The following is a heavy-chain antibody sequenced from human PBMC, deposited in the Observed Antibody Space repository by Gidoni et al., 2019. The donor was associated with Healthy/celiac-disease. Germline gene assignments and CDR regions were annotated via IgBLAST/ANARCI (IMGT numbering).Heavy chain of an antibody. Sequence: EVQLLESGGGLVQPGGSLRLSCAASGFTFSSYAMSWVRQAPGKGLEWVSAISGSGGSTYYADSVKGRFTISRDNSKNKLYLQMNSLRAEDTAVYYCAKEYSSSSSWTEENWFDPWGQGTLVTVSS. V-gene: IGHV3-23*01. J-gene: IGHJ5*02. D-gene: IGHD6-6*01. CDR1: GFTFSSYA. CDR2: ISGSGGST. CDR3: AKEYSSSSSWTEENWFDP.